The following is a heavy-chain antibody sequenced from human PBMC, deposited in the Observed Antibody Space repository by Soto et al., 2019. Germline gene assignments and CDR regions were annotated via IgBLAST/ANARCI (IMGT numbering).Heavy chain of an antibody. CDR2: ISSSSSYI. D-gene: IGHD2-15*01. V-gene: IGHV3-21*01. CDR3: ARDCSGGSAFDY. Sequence: GGSLRLSCAASGFTFSSYSMNWVRQAPGKGLEWVSSISSSSSYIYYADSVKGRFTISRDNAKNSLYLQMNSLRAEDTAAYYCARDCSGGSAFDYWGQGTLVTVS. CDR1: GFTFSSYS. J-gene: IGHJ4*02.